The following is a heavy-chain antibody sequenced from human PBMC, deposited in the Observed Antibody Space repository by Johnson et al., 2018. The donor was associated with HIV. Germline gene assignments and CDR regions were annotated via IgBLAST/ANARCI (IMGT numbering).Heavy chain of an antibody. CDR3: ASQYCGGDCYAFDI. J-gene: IGHJ3*02. CDR2: INSDGSST. V-gene: IGHV3-74*02. D-gene: IGHD2-21*01. Sequence: VQLVESGGGLIQPGGSLRLSCAASGFTFINYWMHWVRQAPGKGLVWVSRINSDGSSTSYADSVKGRFTISRDNAKNTLYLHMNSLRAEDTAVYYCASQYCGGDCYAFDIWGQGTMVSVSS. CDR1: GFTFINYW.